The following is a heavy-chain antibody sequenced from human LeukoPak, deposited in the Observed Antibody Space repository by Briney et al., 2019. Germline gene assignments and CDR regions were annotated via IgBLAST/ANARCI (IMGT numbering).Heavy chain of an antibody. Sequence: PSETLSLTCTVSGGSISSYYWSWIRQPPGKGLEWIGYIYYSGSTNYNPSLKSRVTISVDTSKNQFSLKLSSVTAADTAVYYCARGWEEWELLSWLDPWGQGTLATVSS. J-gene: IGHJ5*02. CDR2: IYYSGST. CDR3: ARGWEEWELLSWLDP. CDR1: GGSISSYY. V-gene: IGHV4-59*01. D-gene: IGHD1-26*01.